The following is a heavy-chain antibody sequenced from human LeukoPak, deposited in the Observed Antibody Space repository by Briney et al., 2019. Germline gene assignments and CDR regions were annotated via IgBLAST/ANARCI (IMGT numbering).Heavy chain of an antibody. CDR2: IYYSGST. CDR3: ASLGSSTGLNYYYYGMDV. V-gene: IGHV4-59*08. CDR1: GGSISSYY. Sequence: PSETLSLTCTVSGGSISSYYWSWIRQPPGKGLEWIGYIYYSGSTNYNPSLKSRVTISVDTSKNQFSLKLSSVTAADTAVYYCASLGSSTGLNYYYYGMDVWGQGTRSPSP. J-gene: IGHJ6*02. D-gene: IGHD2-2*01.